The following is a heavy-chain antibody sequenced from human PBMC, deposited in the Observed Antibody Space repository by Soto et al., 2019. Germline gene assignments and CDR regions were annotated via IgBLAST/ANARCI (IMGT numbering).Heavy chain of an antibody. V-gene: IGHV3-74*01. CDR2: INTDGSDT. J-gene: IGHJ4*02. Sequence: GSLRLSCAASGFTFSSDWMHWVRQAPGKGLVWVSRINTDGSDTSYADSVKGRFTISRDNAKNTLYLQMNSLRAEDTAVYYCARDLHLGSFAYWGQGTLVTGSS. CDR3: ARDLHLGSFAY. CDR1: GFTFSSDW.